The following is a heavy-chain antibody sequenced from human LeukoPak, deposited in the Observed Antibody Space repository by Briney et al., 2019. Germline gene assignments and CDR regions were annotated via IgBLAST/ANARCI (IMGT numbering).Heavy chain of an antibody. V-gene: IGHV3-30*04. CDR2: ISFDATKE. CDR3: ARKYTTSYYSIDY. Sequence: PGRSLRLSCAASGFTFSSYAMHWVRQAPGTGLDWVAFISFDATKEHYADSVKGRFTISRDNTKQTVYLQMNNLKPEDTALYYCARKYTTSYYSIDYWGQGTLVTVSS. J-gene: IGHJ4*02. D-gene: IGHD2-2*01. CDR1: GFTFSSYA.